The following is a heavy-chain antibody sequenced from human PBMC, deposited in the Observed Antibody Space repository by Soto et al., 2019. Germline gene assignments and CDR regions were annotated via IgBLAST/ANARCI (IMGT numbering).Heavy chain of an antibody. D-gene: IGHD6-25*01. CDR2: IRSNGIST. CDR3: VKGGTSVRRAGFQY. Sequence: GGSLRLSCSASGFTFSSYSMHWVRQAPGKGLEFVSVIRSNGISTYYADSVKGRFTISRDNSKNTLYLQMRSLTPEDTAVYDCVKGGTSVRRAGFQYWGPGTLVTVSS. J-gene: IGHJ4*02. V-gene: IGHV3-64D*06. CDR1: GFTFSSYS.